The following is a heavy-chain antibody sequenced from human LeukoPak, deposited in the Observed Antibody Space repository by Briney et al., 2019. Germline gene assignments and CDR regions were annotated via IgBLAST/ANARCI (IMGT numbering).Heavy chain of an antibody. J-gene: IGHJ6*02. CDR3: ARGRDIVVVPSLYYYYGMDV. D-gene: IGHD2-15*01. CDR1: GGTFSSYA. Sequence: RASVKVSCKASGGTFSSYAISWVRQAPGQGLEWMGGIIPIFGTANYAQKFQGRVTITADESTSTAYMELSSLRSKDTAVYYCARGRDIVVVPSLYYYYGMDVWGQGTTVTVSS. V-gene: IGHV1-69*13. CDR2: IIPIFGTA.